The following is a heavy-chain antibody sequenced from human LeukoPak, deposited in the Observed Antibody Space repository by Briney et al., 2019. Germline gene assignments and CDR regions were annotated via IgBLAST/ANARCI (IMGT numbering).Heavy chain of an antibody. V-gene: IGHV1-69*01. Sequence: GSSVKVSCKASGGTFSSYAISWVRQAPGQGLEWMGGIIPIFGTANYAQKFQGRVTITADESTSTAYMELSSLRSEDTAVYYCATGLRDSSGWYNLGYWGQGTLVTVSP. J-gene: IGHJ4*02. D-gene: IGHD6-19*01. CDR2: IIPIFGTA. CDR1: GGTFSSYA. CDR3: ATGLRDSSGWYNLGY.